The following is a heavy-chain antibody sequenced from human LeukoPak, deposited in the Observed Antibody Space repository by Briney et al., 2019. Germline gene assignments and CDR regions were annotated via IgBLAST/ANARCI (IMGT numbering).Heavy chain of an antibody. D-gene: IGHD6-13*01. CDR3: ARAAPYSSSWTPWYFDL. J-gene: IGHJ2*01. V-gene: IGHV4-39*07. CDR2: IYYSGST. Sequence: SETLSLTCTVSGGSISSSSYYWGWIRQPPGKGLEWIGSIYYSGSTYYNPSPKSRVTISVDTSKNQFSLKLSSVTAADTAVYYCARAAPYSSSWTPWYFDLWGRGTLVTVSS. CDR1: GGSISSSSYY.